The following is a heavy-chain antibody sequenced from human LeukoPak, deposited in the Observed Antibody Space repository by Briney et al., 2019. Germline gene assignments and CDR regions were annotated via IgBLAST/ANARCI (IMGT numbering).Heavy chain of an antibody. V-gene: IGHV4-34*01. Sequence: PSGTLSLTCAVYGGSFSGYYWSWIRQPPGKGLEWIGEINHSGSTNYNPSLKSRVTISVDTSKNQFSLKLSSVTAADTAVYYCARAVVYGSGPFDYWGQGTLVTVSS. J-gene: IGHJ4*02. CDR3: ARAVVYGSGPFDY. CDR1: GGSFSGYY. D-gene: IGHD3-10*01. CDR2: INHSGST.